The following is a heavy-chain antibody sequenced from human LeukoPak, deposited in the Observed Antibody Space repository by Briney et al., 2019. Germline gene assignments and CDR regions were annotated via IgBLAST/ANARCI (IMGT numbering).Heavy chain of an antibody. J-gene: IGHJ4*02. CDR3: ASSGSYRFDY. CDR1: GFTFNSYA. D-gene: IGHD1-26*01. Sequence: PGGSLRLSCAASGFTFNSYAMSWVRQAPGKGLEWVSHITASGTAMFYADSVKGRFTISRDNAKNSLYLQMNSLRDEDTAVYYCASSGSYRFDYWGQGTLVTVSS. V-gene: IGHV3-48*02. CDR2: ITASGTAM.